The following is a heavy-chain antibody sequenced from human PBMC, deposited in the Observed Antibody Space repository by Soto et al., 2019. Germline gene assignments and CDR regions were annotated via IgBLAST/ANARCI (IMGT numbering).Heavy chain of an antibody. CDR2: INAGSGNT. Sequence: ASVKVSCKASGYTFTSYAMHWVRQAPGQRLEWMGWINAGSGNTKYSQKFQGRVTITRDTSASTAYMELSSLRSEDTAVYYCARGLRMTVTTSYYWGQGTLVTVSS. V-gene: IGHV1-3*01. CDR1: GYTFTSYA. D-gene: IGHD4-17*01. CDR3: ARGLRMTVTTSYY. J-gene: IGHJ4*02.